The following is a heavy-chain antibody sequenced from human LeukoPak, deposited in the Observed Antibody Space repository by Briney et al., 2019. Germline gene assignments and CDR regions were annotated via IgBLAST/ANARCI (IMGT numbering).Heavy chain of an antibody. CDR2: IYYSGST. Sequence: SETLSLTCTVSGGSISSYYWSWIRQPPGKGLEWIGYIYYSGSTNYNPSLKSRVTISVDTSKKQFSLKLSSVTAADTAVYYCARSPWGATWFDPWGQGTLVTVSS. D-gene: IGHD3-16*01. V-gene: IGHV4-59*01. J-gene: IGHJ5*02. CDR3: ARSPWGATWFDP. CDR1: GGSISSYY.